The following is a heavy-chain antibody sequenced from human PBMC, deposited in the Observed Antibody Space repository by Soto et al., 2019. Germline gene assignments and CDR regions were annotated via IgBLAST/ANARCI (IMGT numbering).Heavy chain of an antibody. CDR3: AKRSGFWSGYNYYYYMDV. D-gene: IGHD3-3*01. CDR1: GFTFSSSA. V-gene: IGHV3-23*01. CDR2: ISDSGGST. Sequence: GGSLRLSCAASGFTFSSSAMSWVRQAPGKGLEWVSAISDSGGSTYYADSVKGRFTISRDNSKNTLYLQMNSLRAEDTAVYYCAKRSGFWSGYNYYYYMDVWGKGTTVTVS. J-gene: IGHJ6*03.